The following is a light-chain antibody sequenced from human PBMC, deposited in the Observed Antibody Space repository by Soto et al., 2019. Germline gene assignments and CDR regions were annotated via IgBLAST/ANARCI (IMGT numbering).Light chain of an antibody. CDR1: QSVSSSY. CDR3: QQYGSSPHT. CDR2: GAS. J-gene: IGKJ2*01. V-gene: IGKV3-20*01. Sequence: EIVLTQSPGTLSLSPGERATLSCRASQSVSSSYLAWYQQKPGQAPRLLIYGASSRATGIPDRFSGSGSGTDFTLTISRLEPEECAVYYCQQYGSSPHTVGQGTKLEIK.